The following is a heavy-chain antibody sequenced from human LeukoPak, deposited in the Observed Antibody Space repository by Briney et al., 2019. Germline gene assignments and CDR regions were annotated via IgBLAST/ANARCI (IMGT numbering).Heavy chain of an antibody. CDR3: ARSGRWLQLVGSEYFQH. V-gene: IGHV1-69*10. Sequence: AAVTVSFKASGGTFTIDAISWGRQGPGQGGGWMGRIIPMFGIANYTQKFQGRVTITADKSTSTAYMELSRLRSEHTAVYYCARSGRWLQLVGSEYFQHWGQGTLVTVSS. J-gene: IGHJ1*01. D-gene: IGHD5-24*01. CDR1: GGTFTIDA. CDR2: IIPMFGIA.